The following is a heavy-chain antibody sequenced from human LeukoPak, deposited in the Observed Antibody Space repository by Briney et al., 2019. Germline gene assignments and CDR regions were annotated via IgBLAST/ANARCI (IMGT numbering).Heavy chain of an antibody. Sequence: SGTLSLTCAVSGGSISSYNWWSWVRQPPGKGLEWIGEIYHGGSTNYNPSLKSRVTISVDKSKNQFSLRLSSVTAADMAVYYCARERSTSGTDSDCYFDLWGRGTLVTVSS. CDR2: IYHGGST. J-gene: IGHJ2*01. CDR1: GGSISSYNW. CDR3: ARERSTSGTDSDCYFDL. D-gene: IGHD1-1*01. V-gene: IGHV4-4*02.